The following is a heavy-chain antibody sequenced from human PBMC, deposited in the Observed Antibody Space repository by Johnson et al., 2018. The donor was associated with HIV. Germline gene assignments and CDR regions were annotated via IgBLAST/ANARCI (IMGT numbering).Heavy chain of an antibody. D-gene: IGHD6-19*01. CDR3: TSGKSWLAVDAFDI. CDR1: GFTFSSYA. CDR2: ISYDGSNK. J-gene: IGHJ3*02. Sequence: QVQVVESGGGVVQPGRSLRLSCAASGFTFSSYAMHWVRQAPGKGLEWVAIISYDGSNKYYADSVKGRFTISRDNSKNTAYLQINSLKTEDTAVYYCTSGKSWLAVDAFDIWGQGTMVTVSS. V-gene: IGHV3-30*04.